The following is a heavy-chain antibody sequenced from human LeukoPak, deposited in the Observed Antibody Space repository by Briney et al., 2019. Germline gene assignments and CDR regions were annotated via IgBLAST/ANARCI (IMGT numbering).Heavy chain of an antibody. D-gene: IGHD1-26*01. J-gene: IGHJ4*02. Sequence: PGGSLRLSCAASGFTFSSYWMSWVRQAPGKGLEWVANIKQDGSDKYYVDSVKGRFTISRDNAKNSLYLQMDTLRVDDTAVYYCARDLSRSSGTYSPPYFDYWGQGTLVTVSS. CDR3: ARDLSRSSGTYSPPYFDY. CDR2: IKQDGSDK. V-gene: IGHV3-7*01. CDR1: GFTFSSYW.